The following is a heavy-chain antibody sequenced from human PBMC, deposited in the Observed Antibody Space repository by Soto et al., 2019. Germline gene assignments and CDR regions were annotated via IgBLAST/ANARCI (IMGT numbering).Heavy chain of an antibody. J-gene: IGHJ6*02. CDR2: IHQDGSEK. CDR3: ARDXGKQLGHYYYYGMDV. D-gene: IGHD5-18*01. V-gene: IGHV3-7*01. Sequence: GGLLRLSCAASGFNSSNYWMSWVRQAPGKGLEWVANIHQDGSEKYYVDSVKGRFTISRDNAKNSLYLQMNSLRAEDTAVYYCARDXGKQLGHYYYYGMDVWGQGTTVTVSS. CDR1: GFNSSNYW.